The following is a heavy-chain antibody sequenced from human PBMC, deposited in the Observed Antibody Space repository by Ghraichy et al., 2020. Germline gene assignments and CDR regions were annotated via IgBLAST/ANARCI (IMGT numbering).Heavy chain of an antibody. CDR3: ARAGGYCSGGSCYEYYYHGMDV. CDR1: GFTFNDHY. CDR2: ISSRGGTV. D-gene: IGHD2-15*01. J-gene: IGHJ6*02. Sequence: GGSLRLSCAASGFTFNDHYMSWIRQAPGKGLEWVSYISSRGGTVFYADSVRGRITVSRDNAKNSLYLQMNSLRAEDTAVYYCARAGGYCSGGSCYEYYYHGMDVWGQGTTVTVSS. V-gene: IGHV3-11*01.